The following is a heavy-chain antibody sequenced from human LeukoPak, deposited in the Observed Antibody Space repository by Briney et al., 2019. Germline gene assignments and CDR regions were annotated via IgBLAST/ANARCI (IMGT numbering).Heavy chain of an antibody. Sequence: GGSLRLSCAASGFTFSSSALHWVRQAPGKGLEWVAVISYDGSNTYYADSVKGRFTISRDNSKNTLCLQMSGLRTEDTAVYYCAREMPTTETFDYWGQGSLVTVSS. CDR2: ISYDGSNT. CDR3: AREMPTTETFDY. D-gene: IGHD5-24*01. V-gene: IGHV3-30-3*01. J-gene: IGHJ4*02. CDR1: GFTFSSSA.